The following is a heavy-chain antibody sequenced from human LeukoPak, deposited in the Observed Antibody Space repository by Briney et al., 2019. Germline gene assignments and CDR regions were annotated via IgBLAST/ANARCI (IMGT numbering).Heavy chain of an antibody. CDR3: ARSAQQLVSDY. CDR2: ISYDGSNK. CDR1: GFTFSSYG. Sequence: GGSLRLSCAASGFTFSSYGMHWVRQAPGKGLEWVAAISYDGSNKYYADSVKGRFTISRDNSKNTLYLQMNSLRAEDTAVYYCARSAQQLVSDYWGQGTLVTVSS. D-gene: IGHD6-13*01. V-gene: IGHV3-30*03. J-gene: IGHJ4*02.